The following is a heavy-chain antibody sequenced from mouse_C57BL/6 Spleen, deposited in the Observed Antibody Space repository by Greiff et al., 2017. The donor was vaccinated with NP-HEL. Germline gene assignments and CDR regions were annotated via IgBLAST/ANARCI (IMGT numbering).Heavy chain of an antibody. J-gene: IGHJ1*03. D-gene: IGHD1-1*01. CDR2: ISDGGSYT. Sequence: EVKVEESGGGLVKPGGSLKLSCAASGFTFSSYAMSWVRQTPEKRLEWVATISDGGSYTYYPDNVKGRFTISRDNAKNNLYLQMSHLKSEDTAMYYCARSPLTTVVARYFDVWGTGTTVTVSS. V-gene: IGHV5-4*03. CDR1: GFTFSSYA. CDR3: ARSPLTTVVARYFDV.